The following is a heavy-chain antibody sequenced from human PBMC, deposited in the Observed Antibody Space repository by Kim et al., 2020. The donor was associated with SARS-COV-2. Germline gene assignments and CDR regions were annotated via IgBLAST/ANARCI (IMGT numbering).Heavy chain of an antibody. D-gene: IGHD1-26*01. CDR3: AGDRGMVGTQADF. CDR2: INPYNGNT. Sequence: ASVKVSCKASGYTFSSFGITWVRQAPGQGLEWMGWINPYNGNTNYAQMQGRVTMTTDTSTSTAYLELRSLRSDDTAVYYCAGDRGMVGTQADFWGQGSLVTVSS. CDR1: GYTFSSFG. V-gene: IGHV1-18*01. J-gene: IGHJ4*02.